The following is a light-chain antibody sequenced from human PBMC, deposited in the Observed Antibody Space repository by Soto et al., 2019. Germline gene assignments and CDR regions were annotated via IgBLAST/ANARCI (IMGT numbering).Light chain of an antibody. CDR2: DVV. J-gene: IGLJ1*01. V-gene: IGLV2-14*03. CDR3: SSYTSTMTNV. Sequence: QSALTQPASVSGSPGQSITISCTGTSSDVGGFNSVSWYQLRPGTAPKLILYDVVDRPSGVSYRFSGSKSGNTASLTISGLQAADEADYFCSSYTSTMTNVFGSGTKPPS. CDR1: SSDVGGFNS.